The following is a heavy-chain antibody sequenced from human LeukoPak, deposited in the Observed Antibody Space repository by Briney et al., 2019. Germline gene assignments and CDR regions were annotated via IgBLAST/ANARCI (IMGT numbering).Heavy chain of an antibody. Sequence: SETLSLTCTVSGGSISNYYWSWIRQPAGKGLEWIGRIYSSGSTNYNPSLKSRVTMSVNTSKNHFSLKLSSVTAADTAVYYCARELGYCSGDSCSLYYYIDVWGKGTTVTISS. CDR1: GGSISNYY. V-gene: IGHV4-4*07. CDR2: IYSSGST. J-gene: IGHJ6*03. CDR3: ARELGYCSGDSCSLYYYIDV. D-gene: IGHD2-15*01.